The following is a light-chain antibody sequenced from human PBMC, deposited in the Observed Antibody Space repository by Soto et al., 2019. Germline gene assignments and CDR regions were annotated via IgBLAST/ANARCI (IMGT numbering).Light chain of an antibody. CDR2: GNS. J-gene: IGLJ3*02. CDR3: QSYDGSLSRWV. V-gene: IGLV1-40*01. Sequence: QSVLTQPPSVSGAPGQRVTISCTGSSSNIGASYDVHWYQQLPGTAPKLLIYGNSNRPSGVPDRFSGSKSGTSASLAITGLRVEDEADCQSYDGSLSRWVFGGGTSSPS. CDR1: SSNIGASYD.